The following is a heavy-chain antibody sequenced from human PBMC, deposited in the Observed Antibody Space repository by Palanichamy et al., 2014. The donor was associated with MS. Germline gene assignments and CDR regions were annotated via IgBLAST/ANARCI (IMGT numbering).Heavy chain of an antibody. CDR2: IYYSGST. D-gene: IGHD3-10*01. J-gene: IGHJ5*02. CDR3: ARAVYHYANWFDP. Sequence: QVQLQESGPGLVKPSETLSLTCTVSGGSISSYYWSWIRQPPGKGLEWIGYIYYSGSTNYNPSLKSRVTISVDTSKNQFSLKLSSVTAADTAVYYCARAVYHYANWFDPWGQGTLVTVSS. CDR1: GGSISSYY. V-gene: IGHV4-59*01.